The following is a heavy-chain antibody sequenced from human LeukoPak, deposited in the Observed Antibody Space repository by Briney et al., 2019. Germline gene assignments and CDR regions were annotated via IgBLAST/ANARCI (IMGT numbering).Heavy chain of an antibody. CDR3: ARDLGTSGWYTFDY. V-gene: IGHV6-1*01. Sequence: SRTLSLTCAISGDSVSSINGAWNWVRQSPSRGLEWLGRTYYRSKWFFDYAVTVQGRITINPDTSKNQFSLLLHSVTPEDTAVYYCARDLGTSGWYTFDYWGQGTLVTVSS. CDR1: GDSVSSINGA. CDR2: TYYRSKWFF. D-gene: IGHD6-19*01. J-gene: IGHJ4*02.